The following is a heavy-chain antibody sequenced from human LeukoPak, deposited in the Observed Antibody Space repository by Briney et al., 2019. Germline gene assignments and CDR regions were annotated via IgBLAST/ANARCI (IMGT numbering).Heavy chain of an antibody. J-gene: IGHJ4*02. Sequence: GGSLRLSCAASGFTFSSYSMNWVRQAPGKGLEWVSSISSSSSYIYYADSVKGRFTIPRDNAKNSLYLQMNSLRAEDTAVYYCARDAPPTMVRGFYGRPFDYWGQGTLVTVSS. D-gene: IGHD3-10*01. CDR1: GFTFSSYS. V-gene: IGHV3-21*01. CDR3: ARDAPPTMVRGFYGRPFDY. CDR2: ISSSSSYI.